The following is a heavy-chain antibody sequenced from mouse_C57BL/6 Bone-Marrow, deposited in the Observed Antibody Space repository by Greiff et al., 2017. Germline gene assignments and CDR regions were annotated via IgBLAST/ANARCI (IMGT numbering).Heavy chain of an antibody. J-gene: IGHJ2*01. CDR2: IYPRSGNT. CDR1: GYTFTSYG. CDR3: AREGYSSGYC. D-gene: IGHD3-2*02. Sequence: QVQLQQSGAELARPGASVKLSCKASGYTFTSYGISWVKQRTGQGLEWIGEIYPRSGNTYYNEKFKGKATLTADKSSSTAYMKLRSLTSEDSAVCVCAREGYSSGYCGGQGTTLTVSS. V-gene: IGHV1-81*01.